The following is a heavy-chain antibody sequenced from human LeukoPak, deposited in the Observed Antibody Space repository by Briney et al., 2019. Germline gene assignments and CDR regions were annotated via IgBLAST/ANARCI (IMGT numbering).Heavy chain of an antibody. CDR1: GGSFSGYY. CDR2: INHSGST. V-gene: IGHV4-34*01. CDR3: ARGRRYSSGYQKVTPLDY. D-gene: IGHD5-18*01. J-gene: IGHJ4*02. Sequence: SKTLSLTCAVYGGSFSGYYWSGIRQPPGKGLEWIGEINHSGSTNYNPSLKSRVTISVDTSKNQFSLKLSSVTAADTAVYYCARGRRYSSGYQKVTPLDYWGQGTLVTVSS.